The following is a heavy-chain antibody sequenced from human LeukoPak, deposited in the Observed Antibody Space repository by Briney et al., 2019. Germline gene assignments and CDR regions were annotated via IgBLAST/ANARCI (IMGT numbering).Heavy chain of an antibody. CDR3: AKSISRPYYMDV. CDR1: GFTFSSYA. CDR2: ISDSGGST. V-gene: IGHV3-23*01. J-gene: IGHJ6*03. D-gene: IGHD3-3*02. Sequence: GGSLRLSCAASGFTFSSYAMSWVRQAPGKGLEWVSAISDSGGSTYYADSVKGRFTISRDNSKNTLYLQMNSLRAEDTAVYYCAKSISRPYYMDVWGKGTTVTVSS.